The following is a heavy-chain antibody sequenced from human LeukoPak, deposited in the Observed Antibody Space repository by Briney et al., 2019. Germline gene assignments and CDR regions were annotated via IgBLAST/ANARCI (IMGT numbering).Heavy chain of an antibody. CDR3: ARGCYDSSGYYQVSYYYYMDV. CDR1: GGSISSGSYY. Sequence: SETLSLTCTVSGGSISSGSYYWSWIRQPAGKGLEWIGRIYTSGSTNYNPSLKSRVTISVDTSKNQFSLKLSSVTAADTAVYYCARGCYDSSGYYQVSYYYYMDVWGKGTTVTISS. J-gene: IGHJ6*03. D-gene: IGHD3-22*01. CDR2: IYTSGST. V-gene: IGHV4-61*02.